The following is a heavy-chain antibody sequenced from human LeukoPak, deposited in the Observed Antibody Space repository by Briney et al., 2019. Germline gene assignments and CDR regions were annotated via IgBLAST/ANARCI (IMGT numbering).Heavy chain of an antibody. V-gene: IGHV3-7*01. CDR2: IKQDGSEK. Sequence: PGGSLRLSCAASGFTFSSYWMSWVRQAPGKGLEWVANIKQDGSEKYYVDSVKGRFTISRDNAKNSLYLQMNSLRAEDTAVYYCARAYSSSSWGYYYYYMDVWGKGTTATVSS. D-gene: IGHD6-6*01. J-gene: IGHJ6*03. CDR1: GFTFSSYW. CDR3: ARAYSSSSWGYYYYYMDV.